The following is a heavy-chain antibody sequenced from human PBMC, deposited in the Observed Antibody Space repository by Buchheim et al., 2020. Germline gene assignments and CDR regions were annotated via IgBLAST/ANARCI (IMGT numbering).Heavy chain of an antibody. J-gene: IGHJ4*02. CDR1: GFTVSSYG. D-gene: IGHD2-21*02. V-gene: IGHV3-33*01. Sequence: QVQLVESGGGVVQPGRSLRLSCAASGFTVSSYGMHWVRQAPGKGLEWVAILWYDGSSKYYADSVKGRFTISRDNSRNKVYLEMSGLRVEDTAIYYCARGGDLRLPRSGLDYWGQGT. CDR3: ARGGDLRLPRSGLDY. CDR2: LWYDGSSK.